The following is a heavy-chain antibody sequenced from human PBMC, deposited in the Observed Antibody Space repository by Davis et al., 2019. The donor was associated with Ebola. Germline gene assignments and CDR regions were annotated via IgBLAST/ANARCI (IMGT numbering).Heavy chain of an antibody. CDR1: GGSFSGYY. CDR2: VFQNGDT. D-gene: IGHD3-22*01. CDR3: ARAKDYFDSRGRRFYFDF. Sequence: MPSETLSLTCAVYGGSFSGYYWTWVRQPPGKGLEWIGEVFQNGDTNYNPSLKSRVSISVDNSKNQFSLNLNSVTAADTAVYYCARAKDYFDSRGRRFYFDFWGQGALVTVSS. V-gene: IGHV4-34*12. J-gene: IGHJ4*02.